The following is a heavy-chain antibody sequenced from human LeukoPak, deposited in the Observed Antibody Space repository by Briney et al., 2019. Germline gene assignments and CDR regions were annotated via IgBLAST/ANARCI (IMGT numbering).Heavy chain of an antibody. CDR1: GFTFSDYY. CDR3: ARGWSSGYLPPGY. Sequence: NSGGSLRLSCAASGFTFSDYYMSWIRQAPGKGLEWVSYISSSGSTIYYADSVKGRFTISRDNSKNTLYLQMNSLRAEDTAVYYCARGWSSGYLPPGYWGQGTLVTVSS. J-gene: IGHJ4*02. V-gene: IGHV3-11*01. CDR2: ISSSGSTI. D-gene: IGHD3-22*01.